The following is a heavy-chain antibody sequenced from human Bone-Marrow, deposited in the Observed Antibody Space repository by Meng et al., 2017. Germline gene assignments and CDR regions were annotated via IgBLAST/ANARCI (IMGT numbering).Heavy chain of an antibody. J-gene: IGHJ6*02. Sequence: GESLKISCAASGFTFSFYEMNWVRQAPGKGLEWVSYISSSGNTIYYADSVKGRFTISRDNAKNSLYLQMNSMRAEDTTVYYCARGRCSSSWYEPPHYYYYGMDVWGQGTTVTVSS. D-gene: IGHD6-13*01. V-gene: IGHV3-48*03. CDR2: ISSSGNTI. CDR1: GFTFSFYE. CDR3: ARGRCSSSWYEPPHYYYYGMDV.